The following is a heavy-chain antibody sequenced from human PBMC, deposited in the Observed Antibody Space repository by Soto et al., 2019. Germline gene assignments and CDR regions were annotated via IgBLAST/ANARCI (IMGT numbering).Heavy chain of an antibody. Sequence: PGGSLRLSCAASGFTFSSYAMHWVRQAPGKGLEWVAVISYDGSNKYYADSVKGRFTISRGNSKNTLYLQMNSLRAEDTAVYYCARHPQPAFDSSGFHLNYWGQGTLVTVSS. J-gene: IGHJ4*02. CDR2: ISYDGSNK. CDR1: GFTFSSYA. D-gene: IGHD3-22*01. V-gene: IGHV3-30-3*01. CDR3: ARHPQPAFDSSGFHLNY.